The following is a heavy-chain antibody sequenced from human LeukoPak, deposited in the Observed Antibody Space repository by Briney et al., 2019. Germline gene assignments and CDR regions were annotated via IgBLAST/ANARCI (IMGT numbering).Heavy chain of an antibody. CDR1: GYTFTGYY. Sequence: ASVKVSCKASGYTFTGYYMHWVRQAPGQGREWMGRINPNSGGTNYAQKFQGRVTMTRDTSISTAYMELSRLRSDDTAVYYCARDYGGNSDFDYWGQGTLVTVSS. CDR3: ARDYGGNSDFDY. V-gene: IGHV1-2*06. CDR2: INPNSGGT. J-gene: IGHJ4*02. D-gene: IGHD4-23*01.